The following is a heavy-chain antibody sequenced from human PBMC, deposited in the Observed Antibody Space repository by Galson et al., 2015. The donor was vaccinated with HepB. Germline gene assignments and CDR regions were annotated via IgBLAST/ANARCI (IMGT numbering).Heavy chain of an antibody. J-gene: IGHJ4*02. CDR2: ISDSGHVI. Sequence: SLRLSCAASGFTFSGHYVNWVRQAPGKGLEWLSDISDSGHVIHYADSVKGRFSISRDNARNSLYLQMDSLREEDTALYFCVRTSMVLGVLIPPFDYWGQGALVVVSS. CDR1: GFTFSGHY. V-gene: IGHV3-48*02. CDR3: VRTSMVLGVLIPPFDY. D-gene: IGHD3-3*01.